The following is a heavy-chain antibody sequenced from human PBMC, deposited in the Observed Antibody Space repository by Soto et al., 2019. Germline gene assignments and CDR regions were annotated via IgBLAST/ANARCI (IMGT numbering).Heavy chain of an antibody. V-gene: IGHV4-59*08. Sequence: SETLSLTCTVSGGSISSYYWSWIRQPPGKGLEWIGYIYYSGSTNYNPSLKSRVTISVDTSKNQFSLKLSSVTAADTAVYYCATQHDYGDYLFDYWGQGTLVTVSS. CDR1: GGSISSYY. CDR2: IYYSGST. J-gene: IGHJ4*02. CDR3: ATQHDYGDYLFDY. D-gene: IGHD4-17*01.